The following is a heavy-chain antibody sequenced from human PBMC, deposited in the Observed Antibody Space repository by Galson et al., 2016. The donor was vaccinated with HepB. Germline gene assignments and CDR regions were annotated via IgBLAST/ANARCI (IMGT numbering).Heavy chain of an antibody. D-gene: IGHD1-26*01. CDR2: IYLSGIT. CDR3: ARGRSLWDDYYGMDV. CDR1: GGSINIGDYS. J-gene: IGHJ6*02. V-gene: IGHV4-30-2*01. Sequence: CAVSGGSINIGDYSWSWIRQPPGKGLEWIGDIYLSGITYYNPSLKSRVTMSLDRSKNQFSLELTSVTAADTAVYFCARGRSLWDDYYGMDVWGQGTTVTVSS.